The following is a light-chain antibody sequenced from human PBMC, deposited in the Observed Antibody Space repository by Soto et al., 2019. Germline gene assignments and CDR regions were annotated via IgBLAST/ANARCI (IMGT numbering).Light chain of an antibody. Sequence: MVMTQSPATLSVSPGERATLSCRASESVSSNLAWYQQKPGQAPRLLFYGASARATDIPARFSASGSGTEFYLTISSLQSEDFAVYDCQHYNNWPYTFGQGTKLEI. J-gene: IGKJ2*01. CDR1: ESVSSN. V-gene: IGKV3-15*01. CDR3: QHYNNWPYT. CDR2: GAS.